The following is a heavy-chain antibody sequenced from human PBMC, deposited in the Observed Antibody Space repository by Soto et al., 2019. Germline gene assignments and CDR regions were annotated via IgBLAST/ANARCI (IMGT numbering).Heavy chain of an antibody. CDR1: GFTFSSYA. V-gene: IGHV3-64D*08. D-gene: IGHD3-22*01. J-gene: IGHJ4*02. CDR3: VKVSYYYDSSGYYFDY. CDR2: ISSNGGST. Sequence: PGGSLRLSCAASGFTFSSYAMSWVRRAPGKGLEWVSAISSNGGSTYYADSVKGRFTISRDNSKNTLYLQMSSLRAEDTAVYYCVKVSYYYDSSGYYFDYWGQGTLVTVSS.